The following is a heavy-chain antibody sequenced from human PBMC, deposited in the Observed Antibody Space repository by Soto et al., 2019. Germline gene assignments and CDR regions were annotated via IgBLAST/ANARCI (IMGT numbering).Heavy chain of an antibody. CDR3: ARELPRIALAGTVDP. D-gene: IGHD6-19*01. J-gene: IGHJ5*02. CDR1: GGSFSGYY. V-gene: IGHV4-34*01. CDR2: INHSGST. Sequence: SETLSLTCAVYGGSFSGYYWSWIRQPPGKGLEWIGEINHSGSTNYNPSLKSRVTISVDTSKNQFSLKLSSVTAADTAVYYCARELPRIALAGTVDPWGQATLVTVSS.